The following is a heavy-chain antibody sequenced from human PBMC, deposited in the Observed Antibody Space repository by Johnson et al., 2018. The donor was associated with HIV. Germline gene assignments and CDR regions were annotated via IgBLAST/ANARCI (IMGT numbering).Heavy chain of an antibody. Sequence: QVQLVESGGGVVQPGKSLRLSCAASGFTFSSYGLHWVRQAPGKGLEWVAVISFDGRNKFYADSVKGRFTISRDNSKNTLYLQINSLRAEDTAVYYCARGDGYRRAFDIWAQGQWSPSLQ. V-gene: IGHV3-30*14. CDR2: ISFDGRNK. J-gene: IGHJ3*02. D-gene: IGHD1-1*01. CDR1: GFTFSSYG. CDR3: ARGDGYRRAFDI.